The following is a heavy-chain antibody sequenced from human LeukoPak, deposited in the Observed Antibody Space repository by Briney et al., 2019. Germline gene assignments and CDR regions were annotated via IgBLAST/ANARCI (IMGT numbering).Heavy chain of an antibody. CDR1: GYSISSGYY. Sequence: SETLSLTCAVSGYSISSGYYWGWTRQPPGKGLEWFGSFYHSGSTYYNPSLKSRVTISVDTSKNQFSLKLSSVTAADTAVYYCARLSYDYVWGSYRYDAYFDYWGQGTLVTVSS. D-gene: IGHD3-16*02. CDR2: FYHSGST. V-gene: IGHV4-38-2*01. CDR3: ARLSYDYVWGSYRYDAYFDY. J-gene: IGHJ4*02.